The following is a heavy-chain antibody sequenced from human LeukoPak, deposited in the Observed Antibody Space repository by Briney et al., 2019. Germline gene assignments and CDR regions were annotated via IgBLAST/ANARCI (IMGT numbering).Heavy chain of an antibody. D-gene: IGHD2-2*01. Sequence: GGSLRLSCAASGFTFSSYAMSWVRQAPGKGLEWVSAISGSGGSTYYADSVRGRFTISRDNSKNTLYLQMNSLRAEDTAVYYCAKGLGFKRGLVPATAIHFDYWGQGTLVTVSS. CDR3: AKGLGFKRGLVPATAIHFDY. CDR1: GFTFSSYA. CDR2: ISGSGGST. J-gene: IGHJ4*02. V-gene: IGHV3-23*01.